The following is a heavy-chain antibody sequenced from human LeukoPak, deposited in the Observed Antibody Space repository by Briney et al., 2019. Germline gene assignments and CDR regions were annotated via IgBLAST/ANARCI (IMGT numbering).Heavy chain of an antibody. CDR3: ARQDADYGDNFLDY. D-gene: IGHD4-17*01. V-gene: IGHV4-34*01. CDR2: INHSGST. CDR1: GGSFSGYY. J-gene: IGHJ4*02. Sequence: SETLSLTCAVYGGSFSGYYWSWIRQPPGKGLEWIGEINHSGSTSYNPSLKSRVTISVDTSKNQFSLKLSSVTAADTAVYYCARQDADYGDNFLDYWGQGTLVTVSS.